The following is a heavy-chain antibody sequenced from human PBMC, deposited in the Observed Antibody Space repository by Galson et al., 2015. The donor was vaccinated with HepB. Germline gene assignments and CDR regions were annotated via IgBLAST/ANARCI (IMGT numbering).Heavy chain of an antibody. D-gene: IGHD3-9*01. CDR1: GYTFTSYG. Sequence: SVKVSCKASGYTFTSYGISWVRQAPGQGLEWMGGIIPIFGTANYAQKFQGRVTITADESTSTAYMELSSLRSEDTAVYYCARDRYDILTGQGYYYYGMDVWGQGTTVTVSS. CDR2: IIPIFGTA. J-gene: IGHJ6*02. V-gene: IGHV1-69*13. CDR3: ARDRYDILTGQGYYYYGMDV.